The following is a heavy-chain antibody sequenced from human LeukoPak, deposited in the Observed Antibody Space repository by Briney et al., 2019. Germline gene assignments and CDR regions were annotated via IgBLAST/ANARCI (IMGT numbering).Heavy chain of an antibody. D-gene: IGHD5-24*01. J-gene: IGHJ4*02. CDR2: IYYSGST. CDR3: ARSTGRDGFNRLYYFDY. Sequence: SETLSLTXTVSGGSISSCYWSWIRQPPGKGMEWIGYIYYSGSTNYNPSLKSRVTISVDTSKNQFSLKLSSVTAADTAVYYCARSTGRDGFNRLYYFDYWGQGALVTVSS. CDR1: GGSISSCY. V-gene: IGHV4-59*01.